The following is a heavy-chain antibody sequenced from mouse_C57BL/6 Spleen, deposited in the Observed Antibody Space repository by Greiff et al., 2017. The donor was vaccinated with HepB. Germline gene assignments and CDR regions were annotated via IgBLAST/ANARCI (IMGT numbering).Heavy chain of an antibody. CDR1: GFTFSDYY. J-gene: IGHJ1*03. CDR2: INYDGSST. CDR3: AREADYYGSSHWYFDV. Sequence: EVMLVESEGGLVQPGSSMKLSCTASGFTFSDYYMAWVRQVPEKGLEWVANINYDGSSTYYLDSLKSRFIISRDNAKNILYLQMSSLKSEDTATYYCAREADYYGSSHWYFDVWGTGTTVTVSS. D-gene: IGHD1-1*01. V-gene: IGHV5-16*01.